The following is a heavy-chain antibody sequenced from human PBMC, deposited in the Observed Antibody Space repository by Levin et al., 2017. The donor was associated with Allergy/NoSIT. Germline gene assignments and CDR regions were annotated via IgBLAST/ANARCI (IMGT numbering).Heavy chain of an antibody. D-gene: IGHD1-20*01. CDR3: AKDQRYNWHYAPSMDV. J-gene: IGHJ6*02. V-gene: IGHV3-30*18. Sequence: GGSLRLSCAASGFTFSTYAMHWVRQAPGKGLEWVALISSDGSKTSYADSVRGRFTISRDNSKNTVYLQMNSLRAEDTAVYYCAKDQRYNWHYAPSMDVWGQGTTVTVSS. CDR1: GFTFSTYA. CDR2: ISSDGSKT.